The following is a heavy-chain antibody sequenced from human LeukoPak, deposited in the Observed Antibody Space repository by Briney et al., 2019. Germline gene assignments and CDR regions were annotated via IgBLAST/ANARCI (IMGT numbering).Heavy chain of an antibody. V-gene: IGHV3-15*01. Sequence: MAGGSLRLSCAASGFTFSNAWMSWVRQAPGKGLEWVGRIKSKTDGGTTDYAAPVKGRFTISRDDSKNTLYLQMNSLKTEDTAVYYCTTDPLYYYDSTAFDIWGQGTMVTVSS. CDR3: TTDPLYYYDSTAFDI. CDR2: IKSKTDGGTT. J-gene: IGHJ3*02. CDR1: GFTFSNAW. D-gene: IGHD3-22*01.